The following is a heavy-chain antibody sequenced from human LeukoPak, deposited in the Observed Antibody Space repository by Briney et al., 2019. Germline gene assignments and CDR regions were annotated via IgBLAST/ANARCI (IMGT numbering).Heavy chain of an antibody. Sequence: GESLKIPCKASGYNFITYWIGWVRQMPGKGLDFMGIIFPRDSDVRYSPSFQGQVTISADTSTSTVYLQWSSLKASDTAMYYCATTGAASDFWGQGTQVTVSS. CDR1: GYNFITYW. J-gene: IGHJ4*02. D-gene: IGHD6-19*01. V-gene: IGHV5-51*01. CDR3: ATTGAASDF. CDR2: IFPRDSDV.